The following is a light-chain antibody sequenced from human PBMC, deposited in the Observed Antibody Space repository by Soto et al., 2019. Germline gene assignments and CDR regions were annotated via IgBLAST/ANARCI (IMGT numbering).Light chain of an antibody. V-gene: IGKV1-5*03. J-gene: IGKJ1*01. CDR1: QTTRSW. CDR3: QQFIDGWT. Sequence: IQMTQYLATLSGSEGDRVTINCRVSQTTRSWLAWYQQTPGKAPTFLIYRASPLKSGVPSRFSGSGSGTEFTLTISSLQPDDFATYYCQQFIDGWTSGQGPRWIS. CDR2: RAS.